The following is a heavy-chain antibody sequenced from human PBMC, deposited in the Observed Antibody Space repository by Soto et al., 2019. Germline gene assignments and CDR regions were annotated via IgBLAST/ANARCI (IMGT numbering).Heavy chain of an antibody. CDR2: ISGRADTT. D-gene: IGHD4-17*01. Sequence: EVPLLESGGGLVQPGVSLRRSCAASGFTFRSYGMNWVRQAPGQGLEWVSGISGRADTTYYADSVKGRFTMSRDNSKNTVFLQMNSLRAEDTATNYCVKDSELGLPRYSLDFWGQGDRVTGSS. CDR1: GFTFRSYG. J-gene: IGHJ4*02. V-gene: IGHV3-23*01. CDR3: VKDSELGLPRYSLDF.